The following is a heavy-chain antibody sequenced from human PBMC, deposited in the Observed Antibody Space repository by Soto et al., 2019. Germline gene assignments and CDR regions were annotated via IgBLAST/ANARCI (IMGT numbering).Heavy chain of an antibody. J-gene: IGHJ6*02. V-gene: IGHV4-4*02. Sequence: SETLSLTCAVSGGSISSSNWWSWVRQPPGKGLEWIGEIYHSGSTYNNPSLKSRVTISVDTSKNQFSLKLSSVTAADTAVYYCARVGGYGMDVWGQGTTVTVSS. CDR3: ARVGGYGMDV. D-gene: IGHD3-10*01. CDR2: IYHSGST. CDR1: GGSISSSNW.